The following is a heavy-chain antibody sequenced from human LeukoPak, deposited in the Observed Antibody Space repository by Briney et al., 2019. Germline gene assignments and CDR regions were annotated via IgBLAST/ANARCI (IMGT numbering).Heavy chain of an antibody. CDR2: IYHSGST. V-gene: IGHV4-38-2*01. D-gene: IGHD6-13*01. Sequence: SETLSLTCAVSGYSLSSGYYWGWIRPPPGKGLEWIGSIYHSGSTYYNPSLKRRVTISVDTSKNQFSLKLSSVTAADTAVYYCARVGYSSSWYPDYWGQGTLVTVSS. J-gene: IGHJ4*02. CDR1: GYSLSSGYY. CDR3: ARVGYSSSWYPDY.